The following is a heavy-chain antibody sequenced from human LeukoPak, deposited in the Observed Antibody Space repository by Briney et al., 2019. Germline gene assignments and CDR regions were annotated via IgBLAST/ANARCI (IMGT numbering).Heavy chain of an antibody. D-gene: IGHD6-13*01. CDR1: RGTFSSYA. CDR2: IIPILGIA. J-gene: IGHJ5*02. Sequence: ASVKVSCKASRGTFSSYAISWVRQAPGQGLEWMGRIIPILGIANYAQKFQGRVTITADKSTSTAYMELSSLRSEDTAVYYCARDDIAAAGTLDWFDPWGQGTLVTVSS. V-gene: IGHV1-69*04. CDR3: ARDDIAAAGTLDWFDP.